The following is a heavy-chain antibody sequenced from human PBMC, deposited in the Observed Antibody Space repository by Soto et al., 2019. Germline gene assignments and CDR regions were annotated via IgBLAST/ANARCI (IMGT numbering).Heavy chain of an antibody. V-gene: IGHV1-24*01. CDR2: FDPEDGET. J-gene: IGHJ4*02. Sequence: ASVKVSCKASGYTFTSYYMHWVRQAPGKGLEWMGGFDPEDGETIYAQKFQGRVTMTEDTSTDTAYMELSSLRSEDTAVYYCARGDDSSGYYLFDYWGQGTLVTVSS. CDR1: GYTFTSYY. CDR3: ARGDDSSGYYLFDY. D-gene: IGHD3-22*01.